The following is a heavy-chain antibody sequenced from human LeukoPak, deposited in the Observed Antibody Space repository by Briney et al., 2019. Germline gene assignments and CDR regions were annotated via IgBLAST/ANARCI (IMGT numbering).Heavy chain of an antibody. D-gene: IGHD4-23*01. Sequence: PGGSLRLSCAASGFTFSSYGMHWVRQAPGKGLEWVAVIWYDGSNKYYADSVKGRFTISRDNSKNTLYLQMNSLRAEDTAVYYCARESWYLVSEGHYFDYWGQGTLVTVSS. CDR2: IWYDGSNK. CDR3: ARESWYLVSEGHYFDY. V-gene: IGHV3-33*01. CDR1: GFTFSSYG. J-gene: IGHJ4*02.